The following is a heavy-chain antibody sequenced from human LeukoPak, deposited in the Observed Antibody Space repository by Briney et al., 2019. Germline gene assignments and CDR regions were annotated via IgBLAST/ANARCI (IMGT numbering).Heavy chain of an antibody. Sequence: ASVKVSCKASGGTFSSYAISWVRQAPGQGLEWMGRIIPILGIANYAQKFQGRVTITADKSTSTAYMELSSPRSEDTAVYYCARGLTTVSEGYYYYYMDVWGKGTTVTVSS. V-gene: IGHV1-69*04. J-gene: IGHJ6*03. CDR2: IIPILGIA. CDR1: GGTFSSYA. D-gene: IGHD4-11*01. CDR3: ARGLTTVSEGYYYYYMDV.